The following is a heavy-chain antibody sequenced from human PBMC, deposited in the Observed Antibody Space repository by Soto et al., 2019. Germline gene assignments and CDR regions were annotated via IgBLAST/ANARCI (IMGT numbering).Heavy chain of an antibody. Sequence: SETLSLTCTVSGGSVSSGSYYWGWIRQPPGKGLEWIGYIYYSGSTNYNPSLKSRVTISVDTSKNQFSLKLSSVTAADTAVYYCARDRGYSYGYNYFDYWGQGTLVTVSS. CDR2: IYYSGST. D-gene: IGHD5-18*01. V-gene: IGHV4-61*01. CDR1: GGSVSSGSYY. J-gene: IGHJ4*02. CDR3: ARDRGYSYGYNYFDY.